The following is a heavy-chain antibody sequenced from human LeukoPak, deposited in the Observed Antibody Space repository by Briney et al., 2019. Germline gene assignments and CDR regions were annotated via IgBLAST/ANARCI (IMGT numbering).Heavy chain of an antibody. CDR3: ATDVDSGADY. CDR1: GFTFSKAW. J-gene: IGHJ4*02. V-gene: IGHV3-15*01. CDR2: IKSKTDGGTT. Sequence: GGSLRLSCAASGFTFSKAWMSWVRQAPGKGLEWVGRIKSKTDGGTTDYAAPVKGRFTISRDDSENTLYLQMNILKTEDTAVYYCATDVDSGADYWGQGALVTVSS. D-gene: IGHD6-19*01.